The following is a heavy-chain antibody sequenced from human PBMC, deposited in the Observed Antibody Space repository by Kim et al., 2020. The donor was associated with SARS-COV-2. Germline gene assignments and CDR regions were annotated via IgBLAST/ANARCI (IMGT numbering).Heavy chain of an antibody. Sequence: GGSLRLSCAASGFTFSSYAMSWVRQAPGKGLEWVSAISGSGGSTYYADSVKGRFTISRDNSKNTLYLQMNSLRAEDTAVYYCAKGPRARYYDSSGHPGGFDYWGQGTLVTVSS. D-gene: IGHD3-22*01. V-gene: IGHV3-23*01. CDR1: GFTFSSYA. J-gene: IGHJ4*02. CDR2: ISGSGGST. CDR3: AKGPRARYYDSSGHPGGFDY.